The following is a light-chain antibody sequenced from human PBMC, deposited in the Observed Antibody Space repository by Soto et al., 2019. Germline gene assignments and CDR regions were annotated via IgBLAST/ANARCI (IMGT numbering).Light chain of an antibody. CDR1: NSNIGSNA. J-gene: IGLJ2*01. CDR2: SDN. Sequence: QSVLTQPPSASGTPGQRVTISCSGNNSNIGSNAVHWYQQLPGRAPKLFIYSDNQRPSGVPDRFSGSKSGTSASLAISGLQSEDEADYYCATWDDSLMGVVFGGGTKLTVL. CDR3: ATWDDSLMGVV. V-gene: IGLV1-44*01.